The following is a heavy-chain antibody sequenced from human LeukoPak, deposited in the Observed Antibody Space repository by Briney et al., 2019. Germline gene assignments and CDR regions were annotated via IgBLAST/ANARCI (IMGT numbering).Heavy chain of an antibody. V-gene: IGHV3-30*02. CDR2: IRYDGSNK. CDR3: AKADDFWSGYRD. D-gene: IGHD3-3*01. CDR1: GFTFSGYG. Sequence: GGSLRLSCATSGFTFSGYGMHWVRQAPGKGLEGVAFIRYDGSNKYYADSVKGRFTISRDNSKNTLYLQMNSLRAEDTAVYYCAKADDFWSGYRDWGQGTLVTVSS. J-gene: IGHJ1*01.